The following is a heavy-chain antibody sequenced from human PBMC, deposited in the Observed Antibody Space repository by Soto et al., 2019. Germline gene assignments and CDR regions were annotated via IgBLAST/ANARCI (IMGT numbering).Heavy chain of an antibody. D-gene: IGHD3-22*01. V-gene: IGHV3-23*01. J-gene: IGHJ4*02. Sequence: GSLRLSCAASGFTFNTYAMAWVRRAPGKGLEWVSRISSSGGSTYYADSVKGRFTISRDNSNNMLYLQLNSLRAEDTAIYYCAKDFQSKGLYHDFSGYQFFDFWAQGILVTVSS. CDR1: GFTFNTYA. CDR3: AKDFQSKGLYHDFSGYQFFDF. CDR2: ISSSGGST.